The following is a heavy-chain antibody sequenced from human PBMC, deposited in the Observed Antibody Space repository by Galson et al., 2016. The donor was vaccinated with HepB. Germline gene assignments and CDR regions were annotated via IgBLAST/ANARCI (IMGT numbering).Heavy chain of an antibody. D-gene: IGHD5-24*01. CDR1: GGTFSSYA. CDR2: INPVSGNA. V-gene: IGHV1-69*06. CDR3: TRGNRDVYNYSEYYYFAY. Sequence: SVKVSCKASGGTFSSYAITWVRHAPGQGLEWMGVINPVSGNANYAEKFQGRVTITADTSTRTAYMELNSLRSEDTALYYCTRGNRDVYNYSEYYYFAYWGQGTLVTVSS. J-gene: IGHJ4*02.